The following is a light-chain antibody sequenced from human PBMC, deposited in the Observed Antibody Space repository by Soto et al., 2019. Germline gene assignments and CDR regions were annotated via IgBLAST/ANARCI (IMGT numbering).Light chain of an antibody. V-gene: IGLV2-14*01. CDR2: DVS. CDR1: SSDVGGYNY. J-gene: IGLJ1*01. Sequence: QSVLTQPASLSGSPGQSITISCTGTSSDVGGYNYVSWYQQHPGKAPKLMIYDVSNRPSGVSNRFSGSKSGNTASLTISGLQAEDEADYYCSSYTSSSTPFYVFGTGT. CDR3: SSYTSSSTPFYV.